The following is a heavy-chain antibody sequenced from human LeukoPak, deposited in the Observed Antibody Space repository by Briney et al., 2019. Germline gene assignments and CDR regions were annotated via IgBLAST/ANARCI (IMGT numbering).Heavy chain of an antibody. CDR3: SAGTGRSDFDY. CDR2: IKSETNGGTI. J-gene: IGHJ4*02. Sequence: GGSLRLSCAASGFTFSDAWVSWVRQAPGKGLEWIGRIKSETNGGTIDYAAPVNGRFTLSRDDSKHTLGLQMNSLKTEDTGVYYCSAGTGRSDFDYWGQGTLVIVSS. D-gene: IGHD1-1*01. CDR1: GFTFSDAW. V-gene: IGHV3-15*01.